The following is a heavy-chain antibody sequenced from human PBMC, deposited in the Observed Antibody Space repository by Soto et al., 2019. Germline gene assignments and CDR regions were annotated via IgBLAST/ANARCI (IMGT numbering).Heavy chain of an antibody. CDR3: ARERGTSCYNT. CDR1: GYTFTSYY. V-gene: IGHV1-46*01. J-gene: IGHJ4*02. CDR2: INPSGGST. D-gene: IGHD2-2*02. Sequence: ASVKVSCKESGYTFTSYYIHWVRQAPGQGLEWMGIINPSGGSTSYAQRFQGRVTMTRDTSTSTVYMKLSSLRSEDTAVYYCARERGTSCYNTWGQGTLVTVSS.